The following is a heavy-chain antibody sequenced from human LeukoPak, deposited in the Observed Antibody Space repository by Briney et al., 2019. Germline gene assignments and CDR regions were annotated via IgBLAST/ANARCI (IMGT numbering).Heavy chain of an antibody. V-gene: IGHV3-7*01. J-gene: IGHJ4*02. CDR3: ARGPDYGANDYFDF. D-gene: IGHD4-23*01. CDR1: GFTFSNYW. Sequence: PGGSLRLSCAASGFTFSNYWMTWVRQAPGKGLEWVANIKQDGSDIFYVDSVKGRFTISRDNAKTSVYLQMNSLRAEDTALYYCARGPDYGANDYFDFWGQGTLVTVSS. CDR2: IKQDGSDI.